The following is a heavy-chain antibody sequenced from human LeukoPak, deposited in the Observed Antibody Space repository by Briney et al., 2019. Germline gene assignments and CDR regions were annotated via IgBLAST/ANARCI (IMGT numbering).Heavy chain of an antibody. V-gene: IGHV4-34*01. CDR3: ARGYFYMDV. CDR2: INHSGST. Sequence: SETLSLTCAVYGGSFSGYYWSWIRQPPGKGLEWIGEINHSGSTNYNPSLKSRVTISVDTSKNQFSLQLNSVTPEDTAVYYCARGYFYMDVWGKGTTVTVSS. J-gene: IGHJ6*03. CDR1: GGSFSGYY.